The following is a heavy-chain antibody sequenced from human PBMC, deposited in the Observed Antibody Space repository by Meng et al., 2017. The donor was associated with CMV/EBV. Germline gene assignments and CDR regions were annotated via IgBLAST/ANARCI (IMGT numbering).Heavy chain of an antibody. Sequence: ASVKVSCKASGYTFTGYYMHWVRQAPGQGLEWMGWINPNSGGTNYAQKFQGRVTMTRDTSISTAYMELSGLRSDDTAVYYCARRYCSSTSCQRYFDYWGQGTLVTVS. D-gene: IGHD2-2*01. J-gene: IGHJ4*02. CDR3: ARRYCSSTSCQRYFDY. CDR2: INPNSGGT. V-gene: IGHV1-2*02. CDR1: GYTFTGYY.